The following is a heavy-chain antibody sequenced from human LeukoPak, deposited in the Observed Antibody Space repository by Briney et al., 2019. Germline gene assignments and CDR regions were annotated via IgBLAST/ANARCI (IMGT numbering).Heavy chain of an antibody. V-gene: IGHV3-23*01. Sequence: GGSLRLSCVASGFTFATYDMTWVRLTPGKGLEWVASIGGSGTYANYADSVRGRFTISRDNSKDTLYLQLNSLRAEDTAVYYCGRDPNGDYVGAFEFWGQGTLVSVSS. CDR3: GRDPNGDYVGAFEF. CDR2: IGGSGTYA. CDR1: GFTFATYD. D-gene: IGHD4-17*01. J-gene: IGHJ3*01.